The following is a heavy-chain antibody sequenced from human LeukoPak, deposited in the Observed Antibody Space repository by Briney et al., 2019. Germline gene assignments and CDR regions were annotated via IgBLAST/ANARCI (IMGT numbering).Heavy chain of an antibody. CDR2: INPKNGGT. J-gene: IGHJ4*02. Sequence: ASVKVSCKASGYTFTGYYMHWVRQAPGQRLEWMGWINPKNGGTKYAQKFQGRVTMTGDTSISTAYMELSRLRSDDTAVYYCARGIIAAAGTHFLDYWGQGTLVTVSS. CDR1: GYTFTGYY. V-gene: IGHV1-2*02. CDR3: ARGIIAAAGTHFLDY. D-gene: IGHD6-13*01.